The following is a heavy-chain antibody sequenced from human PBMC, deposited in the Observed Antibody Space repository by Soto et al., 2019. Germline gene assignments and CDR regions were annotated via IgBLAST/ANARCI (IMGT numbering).Heavy chain of an antibody. CDR3: ARDKVRLRFGAPGWWFVS. V-gene: IGHV4-4*02. Sequence: SETLSLTCAVSGGSISSSNWWSWVRQPPGKGLEWIGEIYHSGSTNYNPSLKSRVTISVDKSKNQFSLKLSSVTAADTAVYYCARDKVRLRFGAPGWWFVSWGQGTLVTVSS. CDR1: GGSISSSNW. D-gene: IGHD3-10*01. CDR2: IYHSGST. J-gene: IGHJ5*01.